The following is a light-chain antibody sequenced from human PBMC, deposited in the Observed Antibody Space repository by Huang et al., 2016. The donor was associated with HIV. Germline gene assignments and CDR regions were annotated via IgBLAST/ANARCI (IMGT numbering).Light chain of an antibody. CDR1: QFVANAY. CDR3: QQCGSPTWT. Sequence: EIVLTQSPGTLSLSPGDRATLSCRASQFVANAYVAWYQPKPGQSPRLLIYGASMRASGIPYRFSGSCFGTDFTLTISRLEPDDFTVYFFQQCGSPTWTFGQGTKVEIK. J-gene: IGKJ1*01. CDR2: GAS. V-gene: IGKV3-20*01.